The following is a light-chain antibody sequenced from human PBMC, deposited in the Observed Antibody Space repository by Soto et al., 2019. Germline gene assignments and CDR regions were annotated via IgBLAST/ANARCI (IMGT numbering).Light chain of an antibody. J-gene: IGKJ5*01. V-gene: IGKV4-1*01. Sequence: DIVMTQSPDPLAVSLGERATINCKSSQSVFYSSSNKNYLAWYQQKPGQPPKLLIHWASTREDGVPDRFSGSGSGTDFTLTISSLQADDVAVYYCQQYYSSPITFGQGTRLEIK. CDR3: QQYYSSPIT. CDR1: QSVFYSSSNKNY. CDR2: WAS.